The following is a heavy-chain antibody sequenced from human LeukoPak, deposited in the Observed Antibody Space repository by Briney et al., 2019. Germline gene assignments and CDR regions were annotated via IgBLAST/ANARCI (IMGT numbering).Heavy chain of an antibody. CDR1: GGTFSSYA. D-gene: IGHD2-2*02. V-gene: IGHV1-69*05. CDR2: IIPIFGTA. CDR3: ARVACSSTSCYRVYYFDY. Sequence: SVKVSCKASGGTFSSYAISWVRKAPGQGLEWMGGIIPIFGTANYAQKFQGRVTITTDESTSTAYMEVSSLRSEDTAVYYCARVACSSTSCYRVYYFDYWGQGTLVTVSS. J-gene: IGHJ4*02.